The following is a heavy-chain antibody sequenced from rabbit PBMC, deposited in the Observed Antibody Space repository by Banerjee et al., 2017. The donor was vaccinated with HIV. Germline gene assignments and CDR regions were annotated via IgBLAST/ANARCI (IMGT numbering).Heavy chain of an antibody. CDR2: IDAGSSGST. CDR3: ARGLGVFYGYAGYAYGLDL. D-gene: IGHD6-1*01. CDR1: GFSFSSSYY. Sequence: QSLEESGGDLVKPGASLTLTCTASGFSFSSSYYMCWVRQAPGKGLEWIACIDAGSSGSTYYASWAKGRFTISETSSTTVTLQMTSLTAADTATYFCARGLGVFYGYAGYAYGLDLWGPGTLVTVS. V-gene: IGHV1S40*01. J-gene: IGHJ6*01.